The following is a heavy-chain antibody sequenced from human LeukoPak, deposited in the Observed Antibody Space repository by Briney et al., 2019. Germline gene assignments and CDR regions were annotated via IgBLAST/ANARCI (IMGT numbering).Heavy chain of an antibody. D-gene: IGHD3-10*01. V-gene: IGHV4-39*01. Sequence: SETLSLTCTVSGGSISSSSYYWGWIRQPPGKGLEWIGSIYYSGSTYYNPSLKSRVTISVDTSKNQFSLKLSSATAADTAVYYCARFGGADAFDIWGQGTMVTVSS. CDR1: GGSISSSSYY. J-gene: IGHJ3*02. CDR3: ARFGGADAFDI. CDR2: IYYSGST.